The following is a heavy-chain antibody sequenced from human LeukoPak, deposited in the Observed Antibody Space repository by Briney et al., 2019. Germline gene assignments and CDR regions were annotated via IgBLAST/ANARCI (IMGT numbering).Heavy chain of an antibody. CDR1: GGSISSYY. Sequence: SETLSLTCTVSGGSISSYYWSWIRQPPGKGREWIGYIYYSGSTNYNPSLKSRVTISVDTSKNQFSLKLSSVTAADTAVYYCARLASEPLLRFLESGLYYFDYWGQGTLVTVSS. CDR2: IYYSGST. D-gene: IGHD3-3*01. V-gene: IGHV4-59*08. CDR3: ARLASEPLLRFLESGLYYFDY. J-gene: IGHJ4*02.